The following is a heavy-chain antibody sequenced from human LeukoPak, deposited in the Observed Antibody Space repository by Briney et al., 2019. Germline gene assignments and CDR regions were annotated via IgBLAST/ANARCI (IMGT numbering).Heavy chain of an antibody. V-gene: IGHV3-30*04. J-gene: IGHJ3*02. D-gene: IGHD6-13*01. CDR2: ISYGGSNK. CDR3: ARELGPAGTTNVGAFDI. CDR1: GFTFSSYA. Sequence: QPGGSLRLSCAASGFTFSSYAMHWVRQAPGKGLEWVAVISYGGSNKYYADSVKGRFTISRDNSKNTLYLQMNSLRAEDTAVYYCARELGPAGTTNVGAFDIWGQGTMVTVSS.